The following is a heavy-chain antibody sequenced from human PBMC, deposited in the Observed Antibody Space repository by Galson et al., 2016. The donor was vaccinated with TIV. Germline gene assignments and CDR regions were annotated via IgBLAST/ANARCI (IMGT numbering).Heavy chain of an antibody. D-gene: IGHD2-15*01. CDR3: TTELGYCSGGYCYYFDY. Sequence: SLRLSCAASGFIFSNAWMSWVRQAPGKGLEWVGRIKSNFDGGTTDYAEPVKGRFNISRHDSKNTLFLQMNRLKTEDTAVYYCTTELGYCSGGYCYYFDYWGQGTLVTVSS. CDR2: IKSNFDGGTT. J-gene: IGHJ4*02. V-gene: IGHV3-15*01. CDR1: GFIFSNAW.